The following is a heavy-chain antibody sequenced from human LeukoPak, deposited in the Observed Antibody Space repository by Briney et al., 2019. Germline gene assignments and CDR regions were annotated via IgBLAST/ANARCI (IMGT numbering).Heavy chain of an antibody. Sequence: SETLSLTCTISGGSVNSGGYYWSWIRQSPGKGLEWIGYIYHSGSTNYNPSLKSRVTISVDRFKNHFSLKLKSVTAADTAVYYCARGFWSGYYNSNWFDPWGQGTLVTASS. CDR3: ARGFWSGYYNSNWFDP. D-gene: IGHD3-3*01. CDR1: GGSVNSGGYY. J-gene: IGHJ5*02. CDR2: IYHSGST. V-gene: IGHV4-30-2*06.